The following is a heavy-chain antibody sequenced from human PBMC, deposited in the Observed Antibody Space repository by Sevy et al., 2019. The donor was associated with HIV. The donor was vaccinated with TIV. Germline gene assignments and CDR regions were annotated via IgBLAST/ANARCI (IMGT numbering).Heavy chain of an antibody. D-gene: IGHD3-22*01. Sequence: GGSLRLSCATSGFPFSDYWMSWVRQAPGKGLEWVANIKQDGSDRYYVDSVKGRFTISRDNAKNTLYLQMNNVRVEDTAVYYCARGGYYYDNAAYYAFDSWGQGTLVTVSS. CDR1: GFPFSDYW. CDR3: ARGGYYYDNAAYYAFDS. J-gene: IGHJ4*02. CDR2: IKQDGSDR. V-gene: IGHV3-7*01.